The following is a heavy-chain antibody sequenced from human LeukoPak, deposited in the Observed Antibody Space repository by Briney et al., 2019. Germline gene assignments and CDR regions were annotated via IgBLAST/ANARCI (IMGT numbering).Heavy chain of an antibody. CDR1: GFTFSSYA. Sequence: PGGSLRLSCAASGFTFSSYAMGWVRQAPGKGLEWVSAISGSGGSTYYADSVKGRFTISRDNSKNTLYLQMNSLRAEDTAVYYCAKDITMIVVVTDAFDIWGQGTTVTVSS. V-gene: IGHV3-23*01. CDR3: AKDITMIVVVTDAFDI. J-gene: IGHJ3*02. CDR2: ISGSGGST. D-gene: IGHD3-22*01.